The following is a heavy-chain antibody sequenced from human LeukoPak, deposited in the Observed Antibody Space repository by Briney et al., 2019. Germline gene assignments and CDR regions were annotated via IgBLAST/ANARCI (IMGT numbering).Heavy chain of an antibody. V-gene: IGHV3-30*02. CDR1: GFTFGSFA. Sequence: GGSLRLSCVASGFTFGSFAMHWVRQAPGRGLEWIAFIQYDGSKTYYADSVKGRFTIARDNSKNTLYLQMNSLRAEDTAVYYCAKESDYYDSSGYHIDYWGQGTLVTVSS. J-gene: IGHJ4*02. D-gene: IGHD3-22*01. CDR2: IQYDGSKT. CDR3: AKESDYYDSSGYHIDY.